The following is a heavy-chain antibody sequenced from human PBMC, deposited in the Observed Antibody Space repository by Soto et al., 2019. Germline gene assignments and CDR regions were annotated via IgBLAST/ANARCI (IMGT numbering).Heavy chain of an antibody. J-gene: IGHJ4*02. V-gene: IGHV3-23*01. Sequence: SLRLSCAASGFTFSSYAMGWVRQAPGKGLEWVSAISASGGATFYTASVKGRFTISRENSKNTLYLQMNSLTAEYTAVYYCATIGPTSQNFDYWGPGTLVTVSS. D-gene: IGHD3-16*01. CDR3: ATIGPTSQNFDY. CDR2: ISASGGAT. CDR1: GFTFSSYA.